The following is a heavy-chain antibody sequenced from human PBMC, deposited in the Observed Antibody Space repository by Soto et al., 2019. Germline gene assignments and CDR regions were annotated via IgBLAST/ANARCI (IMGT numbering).Heavy chain of an antibody. J-gene: IGHJ5*02. V-gene: IGHV3-30*18. CDR3: AKDLYNWNDEPDWFDP. CDR1: GFTFSSYG. Sequence: GGSLRLSCAASGFTFSSYGMHWVRQAPGKGLEWVAVISYDGSNKYYADSVKGRFTISRDNSKNTLYLQMNSLRAEDTAVYYCAKDLYNWNDEPDWFDPWGQGTLVTVSS. CDR2: ISYDGSNK. D-gene: IGHD1-1*01.